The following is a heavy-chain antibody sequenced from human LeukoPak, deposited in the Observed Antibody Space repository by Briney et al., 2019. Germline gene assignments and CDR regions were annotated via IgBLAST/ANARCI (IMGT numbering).Heavy chain of an antibody. CDR3: ARDIYVGATILYYYYYGMDV. V-gene: IGHV3-33*01. J-gene: IGHJ6*02. D-gene: IGHD1-26*01. CDR1: GFTFSSYG. CDR2: IWYDGSNK. Sequence: PGGSLRLSCAASGFTFSSYGMHWVRQAPGKGLEWVAVIWYDGSNKYYADSVKGRFTISRDNSKNTLYLQMNSLRAEDTAVYYCARDIYVGATILYYYYYGMDVWGQGTTVTVSS.